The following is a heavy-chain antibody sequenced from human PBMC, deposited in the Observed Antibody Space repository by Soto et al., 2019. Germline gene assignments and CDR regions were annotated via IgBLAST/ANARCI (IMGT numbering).Heavy chain of an antibody. V-gene: IGHV4-30-2*01. D-gene: IGHD3-22*01. CDR1: GGSISSGGYS. CDR3: ASPGGLSGYHFDY. CDR2: IYHSGST. Sequence: SETLSLTCAVSGGSISSGGYSWSWIRQPPGKGLEWIGYIYHSGSTYYNPSLKSRVTISVDRSKNQFSLKLSSVTAADTAMYYCASPGGLSGYHFDYWGQGTLVTVSS. J-gene: IGHJ4*02.